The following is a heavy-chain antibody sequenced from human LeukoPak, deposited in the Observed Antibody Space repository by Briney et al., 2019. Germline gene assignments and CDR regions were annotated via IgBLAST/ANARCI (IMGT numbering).Heavy chain of an antibody. Sequence: PGGSQRLSCAASGFTFSRYGMHWVRQAPGKGLEWVAVMSYDENNKYYADSVKGRFTISRDNSKNTLYLQMNSLRAEDTAVYYCAKETRQSPTKDDWFDPWGQGTLVTVSS. CDR1: GFTFSRYG. J-gene: IGHJ5*02. CDR2: MSYDENNK. D-gene: IGHD6-19*01. CDR3: AKETRQSPTKDDWFDP. V-gene: IGHV3-30*18.